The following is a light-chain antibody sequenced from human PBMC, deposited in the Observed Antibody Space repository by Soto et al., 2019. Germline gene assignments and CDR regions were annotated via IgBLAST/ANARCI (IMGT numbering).Light chain of an antibody. J-gene: IGLJ1*01. CDR3: SSYTSSSPYV. Sequence: QSVLTQPASVSGSPGQSITISCTGTSSDVGGYNYVSWYQQHPGKAPKLMIYEVRNRPSGVSHRFSGSKSANTASLTISGLQAEDEADYYCSSYTSSSPYVFGTGPKVTVL. CDR2: EVR. V-gene: IGLV2-14*01. CDR1: SSDVGGYNY.